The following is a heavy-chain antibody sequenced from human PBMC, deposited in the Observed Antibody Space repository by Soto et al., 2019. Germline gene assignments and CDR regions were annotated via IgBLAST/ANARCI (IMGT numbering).Heavy chain of an antibody. V-gene: IGHV1-69*01. CDR2: IIPIFGTA. CDR3: ARFNIQLWITYYYYGMDV. D-gene: IGHD5-18*01. Sequence: QVQLVQSGAEVKKPGSSVKVSCKASGGTFSSYAISWVRQAPGQGLEWKGGIIPIFGTANYAQKFQGRVTITADESTSTAYMELSSLRSEDTAVYYCARFNIQLWITYYYYGMDVWGQGTTVTVSS. CDR1: GGTFSSYA. J-gene: IGHJ6*02.